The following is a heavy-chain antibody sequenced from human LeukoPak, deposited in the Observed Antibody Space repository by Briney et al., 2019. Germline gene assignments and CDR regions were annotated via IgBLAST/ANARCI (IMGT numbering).Heavy chain of an antibody. V-gene: IGHV3-23*01. Sequence: PGGSLRLSCAASGFTFSSYAMSSVRQAPGKGLEWVSAISGSGGSTYYADSVKGRFTISRDNSKNTLYLQMNSLRAEDTAVYYCAKDTGIAAAGTEYFQHWGKGNLVTVSS. CDR2: ISGSGGST. J-gene: IGHJ1*01. CDR3: AKDTGIAAAGTEYFQH. CDR1: GFTFSSYA. D-gene: IGHD6-13*01.